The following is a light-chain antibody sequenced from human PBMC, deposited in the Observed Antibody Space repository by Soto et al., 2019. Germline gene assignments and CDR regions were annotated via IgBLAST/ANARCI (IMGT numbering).Light chain of an antibody. V-gene: IGKV1-5*03. CDR1: QIINTW. Sequence: DIQMTQSPSSLSASVGDRVTITCRASQIINTWLAWYQQKPGKAPKLLIYRASNLVNGVPSRFSGSGSGTEFTLTISSLQPDDFSIYYCQQYETYSGTFGPGPKWIS. CDR2: RAS. CDR3: QQYETYSGT. J-gene: IGKJ3*01.